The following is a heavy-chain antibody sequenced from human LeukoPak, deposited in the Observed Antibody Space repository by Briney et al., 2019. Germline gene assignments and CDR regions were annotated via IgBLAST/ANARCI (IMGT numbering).Heavy chain of an antibody. Sequence: ASVKVSCKASGYTFTGYYMHWVRQAPGQGLEWMGIINPSGGSTSCAQKFQGRVTMTRDMSTSTVYMELSSLRSEDTAVYYCARGLGYCSGGSCKLTAYNWFDPWGQGTLVTVSS. CDR1: GYTFTGYY. D-gene: IGHD2-15*01. V-gene: IGHV1-46*01. CDR2: INPSGGST. CDR3: ARGLGYCSGGSCKLTAYNWFDP. J-gene: IGHJ5*02.